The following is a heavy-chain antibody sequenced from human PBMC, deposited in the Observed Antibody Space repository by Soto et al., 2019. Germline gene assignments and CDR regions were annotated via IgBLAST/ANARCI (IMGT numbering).Heavy chain of an antibody. CDR3: ARGPGISAARLKH. CDR1: VASFSSYF. CDR2: INYYGNT. Sequence: PSETLSLTCADSVASFSSYFWTWIRQPPGKGLEWIGEINYYGNTNYNPSLESRVIISLDTSKKQFSLKLNSVTAADTAVYYCARGPGISAARLKHWGPGTLVTVSS. V-gene: IGHV4-34*01. D-gene: IGHD3-16*01. J-gene: IGHJ1*01.